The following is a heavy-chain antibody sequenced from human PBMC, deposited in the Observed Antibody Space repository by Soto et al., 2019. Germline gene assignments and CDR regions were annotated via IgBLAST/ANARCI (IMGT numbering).Heavy chain of an antibody. CDR3: AADKPKTGYYYYYGMDV. J-gene: IGHJ6*02. V-gene: IGHV1-58*01. CDR2: IVVGSGNT. CDR1: GFTFTSSA. Sequence: SVKVSCKASGFTFTSSAVQWVRQARGQRLEWIGWIVVGSGNTNYAQKFQERVTITRDMSTSTAYMELSSLRSEDTAVYYCAADKPKTGYYYYYGMDVWGQGTTVTVSS.